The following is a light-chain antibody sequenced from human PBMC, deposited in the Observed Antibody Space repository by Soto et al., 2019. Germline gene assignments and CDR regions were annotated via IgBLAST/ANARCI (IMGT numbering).Light chain of an antibody. CDR1: SSDVGGYNL. CDR3: SSYKSRSTNPYV. CDR2: DVN. Sequence: QSALTQPASVSGSPGQSITISCTGTSSDVGGYNLVSWYQQYPDKAPKLMIFDVNTRPSGVSNRFSGSKSGNTASLTISGLQAEDEADYYCSSYKSRSTNPYVFGTGTKLTVL. V-gene: IGLV2-14*01. J-gene: IGLJ1*01.